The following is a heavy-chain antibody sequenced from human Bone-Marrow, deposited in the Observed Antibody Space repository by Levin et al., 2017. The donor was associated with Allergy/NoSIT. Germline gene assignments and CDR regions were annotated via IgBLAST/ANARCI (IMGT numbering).Heavy chain of an antibody. J-gene: IGHJ4*02. Sequence: SQTLSLTCAISGDRVSTSGVAWNWIRQSPSRGLEWLGRTYYRSKWSNDYAVSVKSRITINADTSKNQFSLQLNSVTPEDTAVYYCVRGAKSGFDFWGQGTLVTVSS. CDR1: GDRVSTSGVA. CDR3: VRGAKSGFDF. D-gene: IGHD1-26*01. CDR2: TYYRSKWSN. V-gene: IGHV6-1*01.